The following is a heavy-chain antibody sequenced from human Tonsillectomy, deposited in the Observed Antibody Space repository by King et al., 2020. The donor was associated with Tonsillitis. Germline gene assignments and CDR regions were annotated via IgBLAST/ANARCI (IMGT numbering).Heavy chain of an antibody. V-gene: IGHV3-15*01. J-gene: IGHJ5*02. Sequence: VQLVESGGGLVKPGGSLRLSCAASGFTFSNAWMSWVRQAPGKGLEWVGRIKSKTDGGTTDYAAPVKGRFTISRDDSKNTLYLQMNSLKTEDTAVYYCTIYPSRAGGFLPWGQGTLVTVSS. CDR1: GFTFSNAW. CDR3: TIYPSRAGGFLP. CDR2: IKSKTDGGTT. D-gene: IGHD1-26*01.